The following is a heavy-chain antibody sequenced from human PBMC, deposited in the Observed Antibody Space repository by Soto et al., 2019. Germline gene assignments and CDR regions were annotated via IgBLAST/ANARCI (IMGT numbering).Heavy chain of an antibody. CDR3: AKSNWFDP. CDR1: GFSFRDYW. Sequence: EVQLVESGGGLVQPGGARRLSCAPSGFSFRDYWMNWVRQAPGKGLGWVARIESDGSSTRYGDSVKGRFTISRDKAKNTLYLQMNSLRAEDTAVYYCAKSNWFDPWGQGTLVTVSS. J-gene: IGHJ5*02. CDR2: IESDGSST. V-gene: IGHV3-74*01.